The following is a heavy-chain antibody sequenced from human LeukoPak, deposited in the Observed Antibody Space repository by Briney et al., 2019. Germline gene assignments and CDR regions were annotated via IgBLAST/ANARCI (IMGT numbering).Heavy chain of an antibody. J-gene: IGHJ6*02. CDR1: GFTFSSYG. D-gene: IGHD1-26*01. Sequence: PGGSLRLSCAASGFTFSSYGMHWVRQAPGKGLEWVAVIWYDGSNKYYADSVKGRFTISRDNSKNTLYLQMNSLRAEDTAVYYCARDSTSIVGATSGLYYYYGMDVWGQGTTVTVSS. V-gene: IGHV3-33*01. CDR2: IWYDGSNK. CDR3: ARDSTSIVGATSGLYYYYGMDV.